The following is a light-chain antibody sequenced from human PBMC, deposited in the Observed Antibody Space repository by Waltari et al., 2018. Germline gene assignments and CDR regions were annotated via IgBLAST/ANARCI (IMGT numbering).Light chain of an antibody. Sequence: QSVLAQPPSVSGAPGQRVTISCTGGSSNLGAGYAVHWYQQLPGTAPKLLIYDNNKRPSGVPDRFSGSKSGTSASLAITGLQVEDEADYYCQSSDSSLSGVLFGGGTKVTVL. CDR3: QSSDSSLSGVL. J-gene: IGLJ2*01. CDR1: SSNLGAGYA. V-gene: IGLV1-40*01. CDR2: DNN.